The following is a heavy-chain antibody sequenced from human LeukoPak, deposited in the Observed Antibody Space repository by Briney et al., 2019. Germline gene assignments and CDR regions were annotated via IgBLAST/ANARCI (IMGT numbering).Heavy chain of an antibody. Sequence: ASVKVSCKASGYTFTSYGISWVRQAPGQGLEWMGWISAYNGNTNYAQKLQGRVTMTTDTSTSTAYMELRSLRSDDTAVYYCASSIVGATNDYYYYYGMDVWGQGTTVTVSS. CDR3: ASSIVGATNDYYYYYGMDV. V-gene: IGHV1-18*01. J-gene: IGHJ6*02. CDR2: ISAYNGNT. CDR1: GYTFTSYG. D-gene: IGHD1-26*01.